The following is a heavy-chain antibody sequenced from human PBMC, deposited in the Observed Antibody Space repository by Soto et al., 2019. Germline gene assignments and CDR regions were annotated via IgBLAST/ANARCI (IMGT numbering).Heavy chain of an antibody. CDR3: SRHHGRGRTILGAADF. CDR2: FIHSGNS. D-gene: IGHD1-26*01. V-gene: IGHV4-34*12. CDR1: GGSLSGYY. Sequence: QVQLQQWGAGLLKPSETLSLTCAVYGGSLSGYYWSWIRQPPGKALEWIGEFIHSGNSSYNPSLKSRVTISVDTSKNQLFLNLSSVTAADTAMYYCSRHHGRGRTILGAADFWGQGTLVTVSS. J-gene: IGHJ4*02.